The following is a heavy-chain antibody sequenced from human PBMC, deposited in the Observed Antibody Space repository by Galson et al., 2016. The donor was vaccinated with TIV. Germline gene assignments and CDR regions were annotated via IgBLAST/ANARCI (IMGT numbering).Heavy chain of an antibody. D-gene: IGHD4-17*01. Sequence: LRLSCAASGFTFSSFAMTWVRQAPGKGLEWVSRISAGGGRTDYADSVKGRFTISRDNPKSTLYLQMSSLRADDTAVYFCAKMDSSGFDYVRRFDFWGKGTLATVSS. CDR2: ISAGGGRT. CDR3: AKMDSSGFDYVRRFDF. CDR1: GFTFSSFA. V-gene: IGHV3-23*01. J-gene: IGHJ4*02.